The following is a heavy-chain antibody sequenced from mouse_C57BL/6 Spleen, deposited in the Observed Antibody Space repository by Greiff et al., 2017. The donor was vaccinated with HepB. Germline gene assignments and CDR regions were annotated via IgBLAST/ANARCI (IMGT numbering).Heavy chain of an antibody. CDR1: GFTFTDYY. CDR3: ARYSPTGFAY. CDR2: IRNKANGYTT. J-gene: IGHJ3*01. Sequence: EVQVVESGGGLVQPGGSLSLSCAASGFTFTDYYMSWVRQPPGKALEWLGFIRNKANGYTTKYSASVKGRFTISRDNSQIILYLQMNALRAEDSATYYCARYSPTGFAYWGQGTLVTVSA. D-gene: IGHD1-1*01. V-gene: IGHV7-3*01.